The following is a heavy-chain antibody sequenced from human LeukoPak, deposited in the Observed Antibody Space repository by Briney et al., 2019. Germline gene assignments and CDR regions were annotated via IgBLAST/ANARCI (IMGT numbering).Heavy chain of an antibody. J-gene: IGHJ4*02. Sequence: SETLSLTCTVSGGSISSGSYYWSWIRQPAGKGLEWIGRIYTSGSTNYNPSLKSRVTISVDTSKNQFSLKLGSVTAADTAVYYCARGYSYVLSTDPYYYFDYWGQGTLVTVSS. CDR3: ARGYSYVLSTDPYYYFDY. V-gene: IGHV4-61*02. D-gene: IGHD5-18*01. CDR2: IYTSGST. CDR1: GGSISSGSYY.